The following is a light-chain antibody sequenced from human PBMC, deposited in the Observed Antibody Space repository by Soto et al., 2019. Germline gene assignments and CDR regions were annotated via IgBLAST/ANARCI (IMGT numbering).Light chain of an antibody. CDR2: GAS. CDR3: QQYNNWPSFT. J-gene: IGKJ3*01. CDR1: QSVSSN. V-gene: IGKV3-15*01. Sequence: EIVMTQSPATLSVSPGERATLSCRASQSVSSNLAWYQQKPGQAPRLLIYGASTRATGIPARFSGSGSGTEFTLTISSLQSEEFAVYYCQQYNNWPSFTFGPGTKVDIQ.